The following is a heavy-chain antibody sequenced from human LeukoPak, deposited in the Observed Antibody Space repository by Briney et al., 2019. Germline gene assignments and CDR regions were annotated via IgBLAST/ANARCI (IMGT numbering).Heavy chain of an antibody. Sequence: GGSLRLSCAASGFTFSSYAMHWVRQAPVKGLEWVAVISYDGSNKYYADSVKGRFTISRDNSKNTLYLQMNSLRAEDTAVYYCARDQYPTGGFDPWGQGTLVTVSS. D-gene: IGHD2-2*01. CDR1: GFTFSSYA. V-gene: IGHV3-30-3*01. CDR3: ARDQYPTGGFDP. CDR2: ISYDGSNK. J-gene: IGHJ5*02.